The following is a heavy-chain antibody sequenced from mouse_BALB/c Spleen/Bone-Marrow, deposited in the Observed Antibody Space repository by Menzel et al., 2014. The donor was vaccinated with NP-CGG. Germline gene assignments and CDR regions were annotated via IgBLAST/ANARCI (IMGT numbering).Heavy chain of an antibody. CDR2: IDPSDSYT. CDR3: TRDAMDY. J-gene: IGHJ4*01. CDR1: GYTFTSYW. Sequence: VQLQQSGAELVKPGASVKMSCKASGYTFTSYWMHWVRQRPGRGLEWIGVIDPSDSYTSYIQKFKGKATLTVDTSSSTAYMQLSSLTSEDSAVYYCTRDAMDYWGQGTSVTVSS. V-gene: IGHV1S127*01.